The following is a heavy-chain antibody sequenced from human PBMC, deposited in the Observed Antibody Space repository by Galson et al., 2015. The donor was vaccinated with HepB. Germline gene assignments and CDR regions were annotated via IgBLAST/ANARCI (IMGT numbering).Heavy chain of an antibody. CDR3: AKDNIVVVPAAPQGSWFDP. Sequence: SLRLSCAASGFTFSSYAMSWVRQAPGKGLEWVSAISGSGGSTYYADSVKGRFTISRDNSKNTLYLQMNSLRAEDTAVYYCAKDNIVVVPAAPQGSWFDPWGQGTLVTVSS. CDR2: ISGSGGST. J-gene: IGHJ5*02. V-gene: IGHV3-23*01. CDR1: GFTFSSYA. D-gene: IGHD2-2*01.